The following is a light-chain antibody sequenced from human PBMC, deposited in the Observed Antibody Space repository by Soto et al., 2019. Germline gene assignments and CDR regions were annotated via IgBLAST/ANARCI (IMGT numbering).Light chain of an antibody. CDR3: SSYAGSSNV. V-gene: IGLV2-14*01. CDR2: EVT. Sequence: QSALTQPASVSGSPGQSITISCTGTTSDLGDYKYISWYQQHPGKVPKLIIYEVTNRPSGVSNRFSGSKSGNTASLTVSGLQAEDEADYYCSSYAGSSNVFGTGTKLTVL. CDR1: TSDLGDYKY. J-gene: IGLJ1*01.